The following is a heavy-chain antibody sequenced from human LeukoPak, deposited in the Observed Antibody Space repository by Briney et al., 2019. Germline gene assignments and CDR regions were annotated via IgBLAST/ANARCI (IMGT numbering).Heavy chain of an antibody. CDR1: GFTFSSYG. CDR2: ISYEGSNK. CDR3: AKSTSTVGTPSRINDAFDI. J-gene: IGHJ3*02. Sequence: QPGGSLRLSCAASGFTFSSYGMHWVRQAPGKGLEWVAVISYEGSNKYYADSVKGRFTISRDNSKNTLYLQINSLRAEDTAVYYCAKSTSTVGTPSRINDAFDIWGQGTMVTVSS. V-gene: IGHV3-30*18. D-gene: IGHD4-23*01.